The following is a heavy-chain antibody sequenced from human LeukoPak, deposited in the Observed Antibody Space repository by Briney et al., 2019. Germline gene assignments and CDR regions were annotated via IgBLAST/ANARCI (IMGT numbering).Heavy chain of an antibody. J-gene: IGHJ3*02. CDR3: ARGLITNALDI. D-gene: IGHD3-22*01. CDR2: FYYSGST. CDR1: GGSITSSSYY. V-gene: IGHV4-39*01. Sequence: PSETLSLTCTVSGGSITSSSYYWGWIRQPPGKGLQWIGSFYYSGSTYYNPSLKSRVTIYVDTSKNQFSLKLSSVTAADTAVYYCARGLITNALDIWGQGTMVTVSS.